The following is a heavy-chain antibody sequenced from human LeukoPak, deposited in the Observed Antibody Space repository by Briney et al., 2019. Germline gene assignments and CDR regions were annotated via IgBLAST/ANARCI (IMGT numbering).Heavy chain of an antibody. CDR2: IYYSGST. D-gene: IGHD1-26*01. J-gene: IGHJ4*02. V-gene: IGHV4-39*07. CDR1: GGSISSSSYY. CDR3: ARDGSWIDY. Sequence: SETLSLTCTVSGGSISSSSYYWGWIRQPPGKGLEWIGSIYYSGSTYYNPSLKSRVTISVDTSKNQFSLKLSSVTAADTAVYYCARDGSWIDYWGQGTLVTVSS.